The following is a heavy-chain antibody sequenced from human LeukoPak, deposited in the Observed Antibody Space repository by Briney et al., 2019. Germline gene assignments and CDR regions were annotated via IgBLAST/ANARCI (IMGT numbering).Heavy chain of an antibody. Sequence: SETLSLTCTVSGGSISSGGYYWSWIRQHPGKGLEWIGYICYSGSTYYNPSLKSRVTISVDTSKNQFSLKLSSVTAADTAVYYCARTVTYYDFWSGYQGYNWFDPWGQGTLVTVSS. CDR2: ICYSGST. CDR3: ARTVTYYDFWSGYQGYNWFDP. J-gene: IGHJ5*02. CDR1: GGSISSGGYY. V-gene: IGHV4-31*03. D-gene: IGHD3-3*01.